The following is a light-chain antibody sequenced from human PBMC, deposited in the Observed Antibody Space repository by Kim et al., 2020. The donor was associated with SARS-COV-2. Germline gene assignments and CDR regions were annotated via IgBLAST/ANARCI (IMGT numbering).Light chain of an antibody. CDR3: QVWDSSGDHPYV. J-gene: IGLJ1*01. CDR1: DIGSKS. CDR2: YDG. Sequence: PGNTARITCGGNDIGSKSVHCYQQKPGQAPVLVIFYDGDRPSGIPERFSASNSGNTDALTISRVEAGDEADFYCQVWDSSGDHPYVFGTGTKVTVL. V-gene: IGLV3-21*04.